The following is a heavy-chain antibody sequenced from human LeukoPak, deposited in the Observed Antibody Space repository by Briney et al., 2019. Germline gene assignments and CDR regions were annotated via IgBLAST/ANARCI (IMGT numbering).Heavy chain of an antibody. CDR2: INHSGST. CDR3: ASYRSYGTYYFDC. J-gene: IGHJ4*02. CDR1: GGSFSGYY. D-gene: IGHD5-18*01. V-gene: IGHV4-34*01. Sequence: SETLSLTCAVYGGSFSGYYWSWIRQPPGKGLEWIGEINHSGSTNYNPSLKSRVTISVDTSKNQFSLKLSSVTAADTAVYYCASYRSYGTYYFDCWGQGTLVTVSS.